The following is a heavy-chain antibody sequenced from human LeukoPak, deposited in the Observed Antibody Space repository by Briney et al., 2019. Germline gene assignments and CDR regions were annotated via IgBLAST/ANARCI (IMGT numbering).Heavy chain of an antibody. CDR1: GFTFSSYA. Sequence: GGSLRLSCAASGFTFSSYAMSWVRQAPGKGLEWVSAISGSGGSTYHADSVKGRFTISRDNSKNTLYLQMNSLRAEDTAVYYCAKDGYYDFWSGYWFDPWGQGTLVTVSS. J-gene: IGHJ5*02. CDR2: ISGSGGST. CDR3: AKDGYYDFWSGYWFDP. V-gene: IGHV3-23*01. D-gene: IGHD3-3*01.